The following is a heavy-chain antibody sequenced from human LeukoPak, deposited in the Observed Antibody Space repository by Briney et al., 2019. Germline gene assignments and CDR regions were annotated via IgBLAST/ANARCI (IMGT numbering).Heavy chain of an antibody. CDR2: ISSDGDNT. CDR1: GFIFSNYG. Sequence: GGSLRLSCSASGFIFSNYGMYWVRQAPGKGLEFVSAISSDGDNTFYADSVKGRFTISRDNSKNTLYLQTSSLRGEDTAVYYCVRVNDYGDRNLYYFGYWGPGNLGTVSS. CDR3: VRVNDYGDRNLYYFGY. J-gene: IGHJ4*02. V-gene: IGHV3-64D*06. D-gene: IGHD4-17*01.